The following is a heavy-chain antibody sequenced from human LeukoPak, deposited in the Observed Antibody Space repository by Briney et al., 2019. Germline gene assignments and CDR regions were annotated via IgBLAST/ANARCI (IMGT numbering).Heavy chain of an antibody. J-gene: IGHJ5*02. CDR2: IYYSGST. CDR3: ARVLGDIVVVPAAMDNWFDP. V-gene: IGHV4-31*03. D-gene: IGHD2-2*01. CDR1: GGSISSGGYY. Sequence: SQTLSLTCTVSGGSISSGGYYWSWIRQHPGKGLEWIGYIYYSGSTYYNPSLKSRVTISVDTSKDQFSLKLSSVTAADTAVYYCARVLGDIVVVPAAMDNWFDPWGQGTLVTVSS.